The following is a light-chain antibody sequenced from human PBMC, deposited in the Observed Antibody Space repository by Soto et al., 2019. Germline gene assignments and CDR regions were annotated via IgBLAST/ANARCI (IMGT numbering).Light chain of an antibody. CDR3: QQYGSSRT. Sequence: EIVLTQSPGTLSLSPGERATLSCRARQSVSSSYLAWYQQKPGQALRLLIYGASSRATGIPDRFSGSGSGTDFTLIISRLEPADFAVYYCQQYGSSRTFGKGTKVEIK. CDR2: GAS. V-gene: IGKV3-20*01. CDR1: QSVSSSY. J-gene: IGKJ1*01.